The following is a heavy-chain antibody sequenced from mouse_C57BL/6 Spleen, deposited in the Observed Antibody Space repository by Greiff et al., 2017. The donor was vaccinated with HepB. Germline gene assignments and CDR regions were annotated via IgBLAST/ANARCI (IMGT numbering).Heavy chain of an antibody. CDR3: ASPFYYGSSGYFDV. CDR1: GYTFTSYW. Sequence: VQLQQSGAELVKPGASVKLSCKASGYTFTSYWMHWVKQRPGQGLEWIGMIHPNSGSTNYNEKFKSKATLTVDKSSSTAYMQLSSLTSEDSAVYYCASPFYYGSSGYFDVWGPGTTVTVSS. J-gene: IGHJ1*01. CDR2: IHPNSGST. V-gene: IGHV1-64*01. D-gene: IGHD1-1*01.